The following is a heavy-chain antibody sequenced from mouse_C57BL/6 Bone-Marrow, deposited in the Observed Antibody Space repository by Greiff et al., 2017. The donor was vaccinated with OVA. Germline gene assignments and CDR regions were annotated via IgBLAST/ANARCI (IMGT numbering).Heavy chain of an antibody. J-gene: IGHJ3*01. D-gene: IGHD2-1*01. CDR1: GYNFTSYW. CDR2: IYPNSGRT. V-gene: IGHV1-64*01. Sequence: QVQLQQPGAELVKPGGSGKLSCKASGYNFTSYWVHWVKKRPGQGLEGIGMIYPNSGRTNYNEKFKSKATLTVDKSSSTAYMQLSSLTSEDSAVYYCARSGNYVFSYWGQGTLVTVSA. CDR3: ARSGNYVFSY.